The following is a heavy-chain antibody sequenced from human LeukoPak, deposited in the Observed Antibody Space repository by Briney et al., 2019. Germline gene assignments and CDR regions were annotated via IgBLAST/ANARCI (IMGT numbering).Heavy chain of an antibody. CDR1: GGSISSYY. V-gene: IGHV4-59*01. CDR2: IYYSGST. J-gene: IGHJ5*02. D-gene: IGHD2-2*02. CDR3: ARVVPAAIELAGWFDP. Sequence: SETLSLTCTVSGGSISSYYWSWNRQPPGKGLEWIGYIYYSGSTNYNPSLKSRVTISVDTSKNQFSLKLSSVTAADTAVYYCARVVPAAIELAGWFDPWGQGTLVTVSS.